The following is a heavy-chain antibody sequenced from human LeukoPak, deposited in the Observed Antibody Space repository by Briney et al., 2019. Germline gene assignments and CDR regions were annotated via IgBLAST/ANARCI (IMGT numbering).Heavy chain of an antibody. CDR2: IYYSGSA. CDR1: GGSISSSSYY. Sequence: SETLSLTCTVSGGSISSSSYYWGWIRQPPGKGLEWIGSIYYSGSAYYNPSLKSRVTISVDTSKNQFSLKLSSVTAADTAVYYCARVRFGDYGDYVRPNWFDPWGQGTLVTVSS. V-gene: IGHV4-39*01. D-gene: IGHD4-17*01. J-gene: IGHJ5*02. CDR3: ARVRFGDYGDYVRPNWFDP.